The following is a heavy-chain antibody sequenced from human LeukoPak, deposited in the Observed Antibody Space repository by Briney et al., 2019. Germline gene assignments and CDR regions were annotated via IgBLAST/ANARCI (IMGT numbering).Heavy chain of an antibody. J-gene: IGHJ6*03. V-gene: IGHV3-11*04. Sequence: GGSLRLSCVGSGFNFDDYYMSWIRQAPGKGLEWVSAMSSSDDGRYYAASVRGRFTISRDTSRSTLYLQMNSLRAEDTAVYYCARRSRSIVRGKPRRNTDYYYYYYMDVWGKGTTVTISS. D-gene: IGHD3-10*01. CDR1: GFNFDDYY. CDR3: ARRSRSIVRGKPRRNTDYYYYYYMDV. CDR2: MSSSDDGR.